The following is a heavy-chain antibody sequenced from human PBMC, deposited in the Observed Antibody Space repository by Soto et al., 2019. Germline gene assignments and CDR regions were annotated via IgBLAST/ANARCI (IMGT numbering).Heavy chain of an antibody. CDR2: TYYRSKWYN. D-gene: IGHD6-13*01. CDR3: ARAGYIAAAGTWWFDP. V-gene: IGHV6-1*01. CDR1: GDSVSSNSAA. Sequence: PSQTLSLTCVISGDSVSSNSAAWNWIRQSPSRGLEWLGRTYYRSKWYNDYAVSVKSRITINPDTSKNQFSLQLNSVTPEDTAVYYCARAGYIAAAGTWWFDPWGQGPLVTVSS. J-gene: IGHJ5*02.